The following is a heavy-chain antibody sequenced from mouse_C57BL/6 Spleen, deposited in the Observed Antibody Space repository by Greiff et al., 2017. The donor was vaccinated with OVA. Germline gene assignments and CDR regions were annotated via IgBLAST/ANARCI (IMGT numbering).Heavy chain of an antibody. Sequence: QVQLQQPGAELVMPGASVKLSCKASGYTFTSYWMHWVKQRPGQGLEWIGEIDPSDSYTNYNQKFKGKSTLTVDKSSSTAYMQLSSLTSEDSAVYYCARSGDSSGYIYAMDYWGQGTSVTVSA. CDR3: ARSGDSSGYIYAMDY. J-gene: IGHJ4*01. V-gene: IGHV1-69*01. CDR2: IDPSDSYT. CDR1: GYTFTSYW. D-gene: IGHD3-2*02.